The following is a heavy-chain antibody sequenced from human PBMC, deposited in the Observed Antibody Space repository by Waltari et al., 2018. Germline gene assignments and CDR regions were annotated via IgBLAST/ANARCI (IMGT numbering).Heavy chain of an antibody. J-gene: IGHJ5*02. V-gene: IGHV1-69*05. D-gene: IGHD1-1*01. CDR2: SSPSVGTA. Sequence: QVQLVQSGAEVKKPGSSVKVSCKASGGTFSSYAISWVRRAPGQGLEWMGGSSPSVGTANYAKKVQGRVTISTDESTSTAYRGLSSRRSEDTAGYYCARERHDDAHWVDPWGQGTLVTVSS. CDR1: GGTFSSYA. CDR3: ARERHDDAHWVDP.